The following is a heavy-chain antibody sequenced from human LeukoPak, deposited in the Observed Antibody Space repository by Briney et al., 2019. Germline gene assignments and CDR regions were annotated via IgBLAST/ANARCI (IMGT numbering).Heavy chain of an antibody. D-gene: IGHD2-15*01. CDR1: GFTVSANY. J-gene: IGHJ1*01. CDR3: ASPGYCSGSICYSGYFQH. CDR2: VYYGGST. Sequence: GGSLRLSCAASGFTVSANYMNWVRQAPGKGLEWVSVVYYGGSTYYADSVKGRFTISRDNSKNTLYLQMNSLRAEDTAVYYCASPGYCSGSICYSGYFQHWGQGTLVTVSS. V-gene: IGHV3-53*01.